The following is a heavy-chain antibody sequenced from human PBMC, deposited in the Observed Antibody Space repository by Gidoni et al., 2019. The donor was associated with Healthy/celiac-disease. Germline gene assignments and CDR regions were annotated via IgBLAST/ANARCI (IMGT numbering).Heavy chain of an antibody. D-gene: IGHD3-22*01. V-gene: IGHV4-30-2*01. CDR1: GGSISSGGYS. CDR2: IYHSGST. CDR3: ARGLYYYDSSGYYGGYFDL. J-gene: IGHJ2*01. Sequence: QLQLQESGSGLVKPSQTLSLTCAVSGGSISSGGYSWSWIRQPPGKGLEWIGYIYHSGSTYYNPSLKSRVTISVDRSKNQFSLKLSSVTAADTAVYYCARGLYYYDSSGYYGGYFDLWGRGTLVTVSS.